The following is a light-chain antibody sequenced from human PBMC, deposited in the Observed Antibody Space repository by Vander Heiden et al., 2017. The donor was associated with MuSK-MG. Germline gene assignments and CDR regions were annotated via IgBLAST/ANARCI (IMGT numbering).Light chain of an antibody. CDR1: QSVSSSY. CDR3: QQYDSTPRT. CDR2: GAS. Sequence: IVLPQSPGPLSLSPGERATLSCRASQSVSSSYLAWYQQKPGKAPRLLIYGASSRATGIPDRFSGSGSGTDYTLTISRLEPEDFAVYYCQQYDSTPRTFGEGTKVEIK. V-gene: IGKV3-20*01. J-gene: IGKJ4*02.